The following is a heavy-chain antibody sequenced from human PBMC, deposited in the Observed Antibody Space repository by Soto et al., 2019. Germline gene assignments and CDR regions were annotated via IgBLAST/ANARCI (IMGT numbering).Heavy chain of an antibody. CDR2: INPSGGST. V-gene: IGHV1-46*01. J-gene: IGHJ4*02. CDR1: GYTFTSYG. Sequence: GVSVKVSCKASGYTFTSYGISWVRQAPGQGLEWMGIINPSGGSTSYAQKFQGRVTMTRDTSTSTVYMELSSLRSEDTAVYYCARDLAIAADKLFDYWGQGTLVTVSS. CDR3: ARDLAIAADKLFDY. D-gene: IGHD6-13*01.